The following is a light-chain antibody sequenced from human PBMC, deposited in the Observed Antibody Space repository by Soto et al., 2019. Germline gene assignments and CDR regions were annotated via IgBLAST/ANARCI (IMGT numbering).Light chain of an antibody. J-gene: IGKJ2*01. CDR2: AIS. V-gene: IGKV1-39*01. Sequence: DIQMTQSPSSLSASVGDRLTITCRASRSITNYLTWYQQKPGKAPKLLLHAISTLQRGVPSRFSGGGAGTEFTLTISSLQPEDFATYYCQQTYGFPKTFGQGTKVDVK. CDR3: QQTYGFPKT. CDR1: RSITNY.